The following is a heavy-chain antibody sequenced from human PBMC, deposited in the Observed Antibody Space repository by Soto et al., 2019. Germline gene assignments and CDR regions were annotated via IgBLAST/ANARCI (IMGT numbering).Heavy chain of an antibody. V-gene: IGHV3-30*18. CDR1: GFTFSSYG. J-gene: IGHJ4*02. D-gene: IGHD3-22*01. CDR2: ISYDGSNK. CDR3: AKDWYYYDSSGYYSYYFDY. Sequence: GGSLRLSCAASGFTFSSYGMHWVRQAPGKGLEWVAVISYDGSNKYYADSVKGRFTISRDNSKNTLYLQMNSLRAEDTAVYYCAKDWYYYDSSGYYSYYFDYWGQGTLVTVSS.